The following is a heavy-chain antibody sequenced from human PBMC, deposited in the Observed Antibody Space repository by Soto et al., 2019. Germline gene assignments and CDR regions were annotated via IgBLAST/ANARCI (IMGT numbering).Heavy chain of an antibody. CDR2: IYPGDSDT. V-gene: IGHV5-51*01. Sequence: GESLKISCKGSGYRFTSYWIGWVRQMPGKGLEWMGIIYPGDSDTRYSPSFQGQVTISADKSISTAYLQWSSLKASDTAMYYCARLSYYGSGSYYRHFDYWGQGTVVTVSS. D-gene: IGHD3-10*01. J-gene: IGHJ4*02. CDR3: ARLSYYGSGSYYRHFDY. CDR1: GYRFTSYW.